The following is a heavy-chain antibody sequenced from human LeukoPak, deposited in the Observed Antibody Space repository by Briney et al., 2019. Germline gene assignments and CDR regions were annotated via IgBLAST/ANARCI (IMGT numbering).Heavy chain of an antibody. V-gene: IGHV4-34*01. Sequence: PSETLSLTCAVYGGSFSGYYWSWIREPPGKGLEWIGEINNSGSTNYNPSLKSRVTISVDTSKNQFSQKLSSVTAADTAVYYCARLLSIHSSLRYWGQGTLVTVSS. CDR1: GGSFSGYY. CDR3: ARLLSIHSSLRY. D-gene: IGHD2-15*01. J-gene: IGHJ4*02. CDR2: INNSGST.